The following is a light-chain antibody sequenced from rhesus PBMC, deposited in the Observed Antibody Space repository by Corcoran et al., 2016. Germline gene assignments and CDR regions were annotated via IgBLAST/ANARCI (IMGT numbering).Light chain of an antibody. Sequence: EIVMTQSPATLSLSPGETATLSCRASESVGSYLAWYQQKPGLAPKLLVHSAYFRATGIPDRFSGSGSRTEFTLTSSSLEPEDVGVYHGQQYNDLLYSFGQGTKVEIK. CDR3: QQYNDLLYS. J-gene: IGKJ2*01. CDR1: ESVGSY. CDR2: SAY. V-gene: IGKV3-40*03.